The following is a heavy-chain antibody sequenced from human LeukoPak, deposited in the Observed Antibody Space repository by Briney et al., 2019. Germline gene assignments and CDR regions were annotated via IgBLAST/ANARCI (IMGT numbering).Heavy chain of an antibody. CDR1: GFTFSSYW. D-gene: IGHD3-10*01. J-gene: IGHJ4*02. V-gene: IGHV3-7*03. CDR2: IKQDESEK. Sequence: GGSLRLSCAASGFTFSSYWMSWVRQAPGKGLEWVANIKQDESEKYYVDSVKGRFTISRDNAKNSLYLQMNSLRAEDTAVYYCARAESSLLLWFGEQYFDYWGQGTLVTVSS. CDR3: ARAESSLLLWFGEQYFDY.